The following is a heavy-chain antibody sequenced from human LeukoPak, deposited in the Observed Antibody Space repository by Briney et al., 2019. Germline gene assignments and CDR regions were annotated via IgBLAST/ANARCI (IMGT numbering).Heavy chain of an antibody. Sequence: PSETLSLTCAVYGGSFSGYYWSWIRQPPGKTLEWIGSIYSRGNTYYNPSLKSRVIILIDTAKNHFSLNLSSVTAADTAVYYCARSDGYGLVGIWGQGTMVTVSS. V-gene: IGHV4-34*01. J-gene: IGHJ3*02. CDR2: IYSRGNT. CDR3: ARSDGYGLVGI. D-gene: IGHD3-10*01. CDR1: GGSFSGYY.